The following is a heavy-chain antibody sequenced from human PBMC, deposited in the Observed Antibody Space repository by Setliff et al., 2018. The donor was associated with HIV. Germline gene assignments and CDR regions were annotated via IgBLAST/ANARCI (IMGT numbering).Heavy chain of an antibody. V-gene: IGHV4-4*08. CDR2: IYSGGST. J-gene: IGHJ3*01. CDR3: ARVRSYGSAYDAFDV. Sequence: SETLSLTCTVSGGSIGGYYWSWIRQPPGTGLEWLGCIYSGGSTNYNPSLESRVTISLDTSKNQFSLRLTSVTAADKAVYYCARVRSYGSAYDAFDVWGPGTMVTVSS. CDR1: GGSIGGYY. D-gene: IGHD3-10*01.